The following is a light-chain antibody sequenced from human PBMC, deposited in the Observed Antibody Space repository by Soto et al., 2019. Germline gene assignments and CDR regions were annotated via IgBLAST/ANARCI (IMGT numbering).Light chain of an antibody. Sequence: DIQMTQSPSTLSASVGDRVTITCRAIQSISSWLACYQQKPGKAPKLLIYDASSLETGVPSRFSGSGYGTEVTLTISSLQPDDFATNYCHQYNSXPWTCGQRTKV. CDR3: HQYNSXPWT. V-gene: IGKV1-5*01. CDR1: QSISSW. CDR2: DAS. J-gene: IGKJ1*01.